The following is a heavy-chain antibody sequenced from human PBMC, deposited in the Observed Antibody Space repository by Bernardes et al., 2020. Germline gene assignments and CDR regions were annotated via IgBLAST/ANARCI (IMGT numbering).Heavy chain of an antibody. V-gene: IGHV4-38-2*01. J-gene: IGHJ3*02. Sequence: SEPLSLTCAVSGYSINGGYYWGWIRQPPGKGLEWIGSVYHSGSTHYNPSLKSRVTISVDTSKNQFSLKLSSVTAADTAVYYCARNCSSTSCSNSDAFDIWGQGTMVTVSS. CDR2: VYHSGST. D-gene: IGHD2-2*01. CDR3: ARNCSSTSCSNSDAFDI. CDR1: GYSINGGYY.